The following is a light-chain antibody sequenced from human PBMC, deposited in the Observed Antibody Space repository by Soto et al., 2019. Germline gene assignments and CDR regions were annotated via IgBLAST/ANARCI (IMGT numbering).Light chain of an antibody. CDR1: QGIGNY. J-gene: IGKJ5*01. Sequence: DIQMTQSPSSLSASVGDRVTITCRASQGIGNYLAWYQQKPGKVPKLLIYAASTLQSGVPSRFSGSGSGTDFTHTINGLQPEDVATYYCQKYDSALETFGQGTRLEIK. CDR2: AAS. CDR3: QKYDSALET. V-gene: IGKV1-27*01.